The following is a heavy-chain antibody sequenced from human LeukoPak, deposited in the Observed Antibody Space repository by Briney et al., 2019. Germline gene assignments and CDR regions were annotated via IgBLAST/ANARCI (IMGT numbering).Heavy chain of an antibody. CDR1: GLTFSSYA. CDR3: AKSWDAFDF. CDR2: ILGSGDST. J-gene: IGHJ3*01. D-gene: IGHD3-10*01. Sequence: GGSLRLSCAASGLTFSSYAMSWVRQAPGKGLEWVSGILGSGDSTYYADAVKGRFTISRDNSKNTLYLQMNTLRAEDTAVYFCAKSWDAFDFWGQGTMVTVSS. V-gene: IGHV3-23*01.